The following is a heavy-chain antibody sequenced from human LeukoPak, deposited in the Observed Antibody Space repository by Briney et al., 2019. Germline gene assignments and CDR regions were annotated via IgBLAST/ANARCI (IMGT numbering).Heavy chain of an antibody. V-gene: IGHV1-18*01. CDR3: ARVYDTSGFQFDP. Sequence: ASVKVSCKTSGYTFTNYGISWVRQAPGQALEWLGWIRAYSGNTKSSQKVQGRVTLTTDTSTSTAYMELRSLRSDDTAAYYCARVYDTSGFQFDPWGQGTPVTVSS. CDR2: IRAYSGNT. J-gene: IGHJ5*02. D-gene: IGHD3-22*01. CDR1: GYTFTNYG.